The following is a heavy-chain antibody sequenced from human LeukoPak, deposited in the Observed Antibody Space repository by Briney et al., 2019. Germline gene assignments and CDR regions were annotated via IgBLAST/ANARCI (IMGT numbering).Heavy chain of an antibody. CDR3: ARVGHLDWLPSTFYFDY. CDR1: GGSISSYY. Sequence: SETLSLTCTVSGGSISSYYWSWIRQPPGKGLEWIGYIYYSGSTNYSHSLKSRVTISVDTSKNQFSLKLSSVTAADTAVYYCARVGHLDWLPSTFYFDYWGQGTLVTVSS. J-gene: IGHJ4*02. D-gene: IGHD3-9*01. CDR2: IYYSGST. V-gene: IGHV4-59*01.